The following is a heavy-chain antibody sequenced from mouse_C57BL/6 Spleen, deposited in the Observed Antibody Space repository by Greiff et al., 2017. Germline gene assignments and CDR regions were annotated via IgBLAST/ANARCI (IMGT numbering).Heavy chain of an antibody. D-gene: IGHD2-1*01. CDR1: GYSFTDYN. J-gene: IGHJ2*01. Sequence: EVKLVESGPELVKPGASVKISCKASGYSFTDYNMNWVKQSNGKSLEWIGVINPNYGTTSYNQKFKGKATLTVDQSSSTAYMQLNSLTSEDSAVYYGARESGYYGNFYFDYWGQGTTLTVSS. CDR3: ARESGYYGNFYFDY. CDR2: INPNYGTT. V-gene: IGHV1-39*01.